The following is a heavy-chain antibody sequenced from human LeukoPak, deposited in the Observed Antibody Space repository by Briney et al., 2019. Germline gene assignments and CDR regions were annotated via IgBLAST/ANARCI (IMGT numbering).Heavy chain of an antibody. J-gene: IGHJ4*01. CDR3: ARDNDKVVDH. D-gene: IGHD1-1*01. CDR2: ITAYNGNR. CDR1: GYTFSNYG. Sequence: ASVKVSCTTSGYTFSNYGISWVRQAPGQGLEWMGWITAYNGNRLYAQSFQGRITSTTDTSTSTSYMELRSLEYDDTAIYYCARDNDKVVDHWGQGTLVTVSS. V-gene: IGHV1-18*01.